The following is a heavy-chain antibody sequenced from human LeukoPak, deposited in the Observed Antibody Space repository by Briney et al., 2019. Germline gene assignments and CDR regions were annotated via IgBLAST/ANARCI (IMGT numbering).Heavy chain of an antibody. CDR2: IYYSGST. V-gene: IGHV4-31*03. CDR1: GGSISSGGYY. J-gene: IGHJ5*02. CDR3: ARGFTDSSWYWYNWFDP. Sequence: PSETLSLTCTVSGGSISSGGYYWSWLRQHPGKGLEWIGYIYYSGSTSYNPSLESRLAMSVDTSKNQFSLKLSSVTAADTAVYYCARGFTDSSWYWYNWFDPWGQGTLVTVSS. D-gene: IGHD6-13*01.